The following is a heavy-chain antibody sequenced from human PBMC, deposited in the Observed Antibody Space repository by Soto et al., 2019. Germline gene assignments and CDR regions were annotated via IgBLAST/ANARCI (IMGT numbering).Heavy chain of an antibody. Sequence: SETLSLTCAVYGGSFSGYYWSWIRQPPGKGLEWIGEINHSGSTNYNPSLKSRVTISVDTSKNQFSLKLSSVTAADTAVYYCARASYDILTGYPNWFDPWGQGTLVT. J-gene: IGHJ5*02. CDR2: INHSGST. D-gene: IGHD3-9*01. CDR3: ARASYDILTGYPNWFDP. V-gene: IGHV4-34*01. CDR1: GGSFSGYY.